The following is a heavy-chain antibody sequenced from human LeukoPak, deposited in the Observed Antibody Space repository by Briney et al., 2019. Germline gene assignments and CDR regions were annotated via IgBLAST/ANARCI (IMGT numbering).Heavy chain of an antibody. J-gene: IGHJ4*02. D-gene: IGHD3-22*01. CDR2: ISSDGGST. Sequence: GGSLRLSCSASGFTFSSYAVHWVRQAPGKGLEYVSAISSDGGSTYYADSVKGRFTISRDNSKNTLYLQMSSLRAEDTAVYYCVKDGFTSSGYYRTTYFDYWGQGTLVTVSS. CDR3: VKDGFTSSGYYRTTYFDY. V-gene: IGHV3-64D*06. CDR1: GFTFSSYA.